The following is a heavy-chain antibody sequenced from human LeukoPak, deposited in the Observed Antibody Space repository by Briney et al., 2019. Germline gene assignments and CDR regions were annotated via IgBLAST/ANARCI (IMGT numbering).Heavy chain of an antibody. J-gene: IGHJ4*02. CDR1: GFSFTSYG. CDR3: AIPHGDFVY. D-gene: IGHD4-17*01. Sequence: GGSLRLSCAASGFSFTSYGTHWVRQAPGKGLEWVSFISFDGSIKYYGVSVKGRFTISTDDSKNTLYLHMNSLRTEDTAVYFCAIPHGDFVYWGQGMLVTVSS. V-gene: IGHV3-30*02. CDR2: ISFDGSIK.